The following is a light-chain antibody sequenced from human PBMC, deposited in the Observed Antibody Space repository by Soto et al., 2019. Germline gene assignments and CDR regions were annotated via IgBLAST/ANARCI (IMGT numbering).Light chain of an antibody. J-gene: IGKJ1*01. CDR3: QQSYSGLVA. CDR1: LSISKS. Sequence: ILMTQSPSSLSASVGDRVTITCRASLSISKSLNWYQQKPGKAPELLIYAASTLQSGVPSRFSGSGSGTDFTLTISSLQPEDSASYYCQQSYSGLVAFGQGTKVDIK. CDR2: AAS. V-gene: IGKV1-39*01.